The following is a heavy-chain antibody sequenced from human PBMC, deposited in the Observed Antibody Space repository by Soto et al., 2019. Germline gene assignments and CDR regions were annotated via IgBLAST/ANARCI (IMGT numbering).Heavy chain of an antibody. CDR2: ISDNGGNT. J-gene: IGHJ4*02. CDR3: AKLYWNPRYFDS. D-gene: IGHD1-1*01. Sequence: VGSLRLSCAASGFTFGNVAMAWVRQAPGKGLEWVSSISDNGGNTDYADSARGRFTLSRDNSKNTLYLQMNHLKAEDTAVYYCAKLYWNPRYFDSWGQGARVTVSS. CDR1: GFTFGNVA. V-gene: IGHV3-23*01.